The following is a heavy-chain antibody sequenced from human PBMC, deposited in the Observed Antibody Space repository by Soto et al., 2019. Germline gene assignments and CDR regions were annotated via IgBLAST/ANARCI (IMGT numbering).Heavy chain of an antibody. CDR2: ISSTTNYI. J-gene: IGHJ4*02. CDR1: GFTFTRYS. V-gene: IGHV3-21*06. Sequence: GSLRLSCAASGFTFTRYSMNWVRQAPGKGLEWVSSISSTTNYIYYGDSMKGRFTISRDNAKNSLYLEMISLRAEDTAVYYCARESEDLTSNFDYWGQGTLVTVSS. CDR3: ARESEDLTSNFDY.